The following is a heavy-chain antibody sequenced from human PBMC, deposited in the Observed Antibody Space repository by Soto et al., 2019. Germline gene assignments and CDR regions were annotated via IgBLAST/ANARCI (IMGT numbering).Heavy chain of an antibody. CDR1: GYTFTSYG. Sequence: ASVKVSCKASGYTFTSYGISWVRQAPGQGLEWMGWISAYNGNTNYAQKLQGRVTMTTDTSTSTAYMELRSLRSDDTAVYYCAIETAVAARSAFDIWGQGTMVTVSS. D-gene: IGHD6-19*01. V-gene: IGHV1-18*01. CDR2: ISAYNGNT. J-gene: IGHJ3*02. CDR3: AIETAVAARSAFDI.